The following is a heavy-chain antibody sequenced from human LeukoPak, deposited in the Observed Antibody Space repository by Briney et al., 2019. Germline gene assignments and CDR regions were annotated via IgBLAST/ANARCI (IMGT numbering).Heavy chain of an antibody. CDR1: GGSISSGGYY. Sequence: SETLSLTCTVSGGSISSGGYYWSWLRQHPGKGLEWIGYIYYSGSTYYNPSLKSRVTISVDTSKNQFSLKLSSVTAADTAVYYCARDLVESYYDSSGYRGFDIWGQGTMVTVSS. J-gene: IGHJ3*02. CDR3: ARDLVESYYDSSGYRGFDI. D-gene: IGHD3-22*01. CDR2: IYYSGST. V-gene: IGHV4-31*03.